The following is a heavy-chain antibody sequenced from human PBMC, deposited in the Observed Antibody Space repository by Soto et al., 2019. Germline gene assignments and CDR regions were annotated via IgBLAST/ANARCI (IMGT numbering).Heavy chain of an antibody. Sequence: ASVKVSCKVSGYTLTELSMHWVRQAPGKGLEWMGGFDPEDGETIYAQKFQGRVTMTEDTSTDTAYMELSSLRSEDTAVYYCATDPLPYYYDSSGYYHFDYWGQGTLVTV. CDR1: GYTLTELS. CDR2: FDPEDGET. J-gene: IGHJ4*02. CDR3: ATDPLPYYYDSSGYYHFDY. V-gene: IGHV1-24*01. D-gene: IGHD3-22*01.